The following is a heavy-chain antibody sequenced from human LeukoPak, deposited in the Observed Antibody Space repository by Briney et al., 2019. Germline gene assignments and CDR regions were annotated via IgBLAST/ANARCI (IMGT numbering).Heavy chain of an antibody. D-gene: IGHD3-10*01. V-gene: IGHV3-21*04. J-gene: IGHJ4*02. CDR1: GFTFSSYS. CDR2: ISGSAAYI. CDR3: ARVGILWFGEFPPR. Sequence: GGSLRLSCAASGFTFSSYSMTWVRQAPGKGLEWVSSISGSAAYIFYADSVKGRFTISRDNAKELLYLQMNSLRAEDTAVYYCARVGILWFGEFPPRWGQGTLVTVSS.